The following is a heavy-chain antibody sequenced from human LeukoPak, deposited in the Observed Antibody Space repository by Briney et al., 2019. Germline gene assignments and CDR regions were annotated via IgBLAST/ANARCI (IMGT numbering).Heavy chain of an antibody. J-gene: IGHJ3*02. Sequence: ASVKVSCKASGYTFTGYYMHWVRQAPGQGLEWMGWINPNSGGTNYAQKFQGRVTMTRDTSISTAYMELSRLRSDDTAVYYCARSPLFCSSTSCYVEDAFEIWGQGTTVTVSS. CDR1: GYTFTGYY. D-gene: IGHD2-2*01. CDR2: INPNSGGT. V-gene: IGHV1-2*02. CDR3: ARSPLFCSSTSCYVEDAFEI.